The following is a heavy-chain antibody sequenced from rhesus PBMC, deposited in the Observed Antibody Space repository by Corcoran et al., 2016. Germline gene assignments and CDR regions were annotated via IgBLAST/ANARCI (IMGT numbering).Heavy chain of an antibody. D-gene: IGHD3-28*01. CDR3: ARESYDSGYYTVVDY. Sequence: QVQLQESGPGLVKPSETLSLTCAVSGASISSYWWSWIRQPPGKGLEWIGEIKGKSGSTYDNPSLKSRVTISKDASKNQFSLKLSSVTAADTAVYYCARESYDSGYYTVVDYWGQGVLVTVSS. J-gene: IGHJ4*01. CDR1: GASISSYW. V-gene: IGHV4-80*01. CDR2: IKGKSGST.